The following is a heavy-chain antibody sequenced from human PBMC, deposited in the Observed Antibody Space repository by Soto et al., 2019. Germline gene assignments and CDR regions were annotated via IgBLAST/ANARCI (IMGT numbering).Heavy chain of an antibody. J-gene: IGHJ4*02. CDR2: ISGSGGST. V-gene: IGHV3-23*01. D-gene: IGHD2-15*01. CDR1: GFTFSSYA. CDR3: AKYRSSSGGSCYDY. Sequence: EVQLLESGGGLVQPGGSLRLSCAASGFTFSSYAMSWVRQAPGKGLEWVSAISGSGGSTYYADSVKGRFTISRDTSKNTLYLQMNSLRAEDTAVYYCAKYRSSSGGSCYDYWGQGTLVTVSS.